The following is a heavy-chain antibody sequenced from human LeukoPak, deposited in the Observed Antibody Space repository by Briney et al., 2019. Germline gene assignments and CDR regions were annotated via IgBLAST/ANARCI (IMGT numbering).Heavy chain of an antibody. CDR1: GFTFGSSA. CDR2: FSRSGPDT. CDR3: AKGSLGSWYYFDN. D-gene: IGHD6-13*01. Sequence: GGSLRLSCAASGFTFGSSAMSWVRESAGKGAEGVSTFSRSGPDTYHADSVKGRFTIFRDNSKNTLYLQMNSLRAEDTAVYYCAKGSLGSWYYFDNWGQGTLVTVSS. J-gene: IGHJ4*02. V-gene: IGHV3-23*01.